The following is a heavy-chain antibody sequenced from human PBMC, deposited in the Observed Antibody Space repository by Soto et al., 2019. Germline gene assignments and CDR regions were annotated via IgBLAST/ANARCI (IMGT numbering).Heavy chain of an antibody. CDR2: IYYSVSTT. CDR1: GGSIDSFY. J-gene: IGHJ6*02. Sequence: SETLSLTCTVSGGSIDSFYWSWIRQFPGKGLEWIGYIYYSVSTTNYNPSLKSRATLSVDTSKNQFSLKLSSMTAADTAVYYCARPFLRSGYLTEFRAGMDVSGPGTTVTVAS. CDR3: ARPFLRSGYLTEFRAGMDV. D-gene: IGHD3-3*01. V-gene: IGHV4-59*01.